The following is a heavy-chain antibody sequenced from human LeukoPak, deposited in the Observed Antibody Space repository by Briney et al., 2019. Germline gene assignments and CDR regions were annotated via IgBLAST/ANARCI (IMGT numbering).Heavy chain of an antibody. CDR3: AREGAVTSYFDY. J-gene: IGHJ4*02. Sequence: SETLSLTCTVSGGSISSYYWSWIRQPPGKGLEWIGYIYYSGSTNYNPSLKSRVTISVDTSKNQFSLKLSSVTAADTAVYYCAREGAVTSYFDYWGQGTLVTVSS. V-gene: IGHV4-59*12. CDR1: GGSISSYY. CDR2: IYYSGST. D-gene: IGHD4-17*01.